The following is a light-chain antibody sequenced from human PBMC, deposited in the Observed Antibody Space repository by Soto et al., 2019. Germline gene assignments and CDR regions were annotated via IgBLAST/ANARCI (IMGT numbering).Light chain of an antibody. Sequence: QSALTQPASVSGSPGQSITISCTGTSSDVGGYSYVSWYQQHPGKAPKLMIYEVSNRPSGVSNRFSGSKSGNTASLTISGLQAEDEADYYCSSYTSNNTRVFGGGTKVTVL. J-gene: IGLJ3*02. V-gene: IGLV2-14*01. CDR3: SSYTSNNTRV. CDR1: SSDVGGYSY. CDR2: EVS.